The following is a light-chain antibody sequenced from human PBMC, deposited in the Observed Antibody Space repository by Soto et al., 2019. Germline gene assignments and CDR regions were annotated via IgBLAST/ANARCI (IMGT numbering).Light chain of an antibody. V-gene: IGKV1-5*01. CDR3: QQYDTYPPT. CDR1: QSISSW. J-gene: IGKJ4*01. CDR2: DAS. Sequence: DIQMTQSPSTLSSSLLYIFTITFRASQSISSWLAWYQQEPGKAPKLLIYDASSLKSGVPSRFSGSGSGTEFTLTISSLQPEDFAVYYCQQYDTYPPTFGGGTKVDIK.